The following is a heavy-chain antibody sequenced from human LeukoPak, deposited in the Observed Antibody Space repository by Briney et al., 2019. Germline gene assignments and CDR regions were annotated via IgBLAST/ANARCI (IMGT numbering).Heavy chain of an antibody. CDR2: IYYSGST. Sequence: SETLSLTCTVSGGSFSSYYMSWVRQPPGKGLEWIGYIYYSGSTNYNPSLKSRVTISVDTSKNQFSLKLSSVTAADTAVYYCASCTGPYYYGMDVWGQGTTVTVSS. V-gene: IGHV4-59*01. D-gene: IGHD2-8*01. J-gene: IGHJ6*02. CDR3: ASCTGPYYYGMDV. CDR1: GGSFSSYY.